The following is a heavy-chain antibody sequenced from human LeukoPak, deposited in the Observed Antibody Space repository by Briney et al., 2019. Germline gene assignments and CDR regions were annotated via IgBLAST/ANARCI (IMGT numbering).Heavy chain of an antibody. CDR2: IYYSGST. CDR3: ARSHVLLWFGELKGYYMDV. V-gene: IGHV4-39*07. J-gene: IGHJ6*03. CDR1: GGSISSSSYY. D-gene: IGHD3-10*01. Sequence: SETLSLTCTVSGGSISSSSYYWGWIRRPPGKGREWFASIYYSGSTYYLPSLKSRCTISVDTSKNQFSLKLSSVTAADTAVYYCARSHVLLWFGELKGYYMDVWGKGTTVTTSS.